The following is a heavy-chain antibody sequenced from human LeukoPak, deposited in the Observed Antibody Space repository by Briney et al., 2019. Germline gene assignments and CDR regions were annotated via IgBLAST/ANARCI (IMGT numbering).Heavy chain of an antibody. J-gene: IGHJ5*02. CDR1: GGSISSTSYY. CDR2: IYYSGGS. V-gene: IGHV4-39*07. Sequence: PSETLSLTCTVSGGSISSTSYYWGWIRQPPGKGLEWIGSIYYSGGSYYNPSLKSRVTISVDTSKNQFSLKLSSVTAADTAVYYCASEKGNWFDPWGQGTLVTVSS. CDR3: ASEKGNWFDP.